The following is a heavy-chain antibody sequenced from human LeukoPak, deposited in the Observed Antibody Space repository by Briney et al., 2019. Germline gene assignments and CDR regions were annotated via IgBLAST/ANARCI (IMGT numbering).Heavy chain of an antibody. Sequence: ASVKVSCKASGYTFTGYYMHLVRQAPGQGLEWMGWINPDSGGTNNAQKFQGRVTMTRDTSISTAYMELSRLRSDDTAVYYCARTFYDTLDSDAFDFWGQGTMVIVSS. CDR3: ARTFYDTLDSDAFDF. D-gene: IGHD2/OR15-2a*01. V-gene: IGHV1-2*02. CDR1: GYTFTGYY. J-gene: IGHJ3*01. CDR2: INPDSGGT.